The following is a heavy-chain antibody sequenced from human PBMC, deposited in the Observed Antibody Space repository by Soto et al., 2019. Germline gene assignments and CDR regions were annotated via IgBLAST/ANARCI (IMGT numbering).Heavy chain of an antibody. CDR2: IHYSGRT. D-gene: IGHD1-26*01. CDR3: VRVGVGIGNHFDS. Sequence: SETLSLTCSVSNGSISGFYWTWIRQPPGKILEWIGYIHYSGRTDYNPSLTSRATMSVDTSKNQCSLNLKSITAADTAVYYCVRVGVGIGNHFDSWGRGTLVTVSS. J-gene: IGHJ4*02. V-gene: IGHV4-59*12. CDR1: NGSISGFY.